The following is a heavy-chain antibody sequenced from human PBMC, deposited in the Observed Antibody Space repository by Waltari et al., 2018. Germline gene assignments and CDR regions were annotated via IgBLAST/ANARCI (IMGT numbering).Heavy chain of an antibody. CDR1: GFPFSNYT. J-gene: IGHJ4*02. CDR2: IRGGGISR. Sequence: DVQLLESGGGLAQPGRSLRLSCTAAGFPFSNYTLTWVRQAPGKGLGGVSGIRGGGISRYYADSVKGRFSISRDKSKNTMYMQMNSLRVEDTAVYYCAKSSGYSYGLRLDYWGQGILVTVSS. D-gene: IGHD5-18*01. V-gene: IGHV3-23*01. CDR3: AKSSGYSYGLRLDY.